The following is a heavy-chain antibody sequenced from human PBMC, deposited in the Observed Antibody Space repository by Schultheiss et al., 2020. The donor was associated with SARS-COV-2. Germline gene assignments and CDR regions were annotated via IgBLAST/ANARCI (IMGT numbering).Heavy chain of an antibody. V-gene: IGHV4-34*01. J-gene: IGHJ4*02. D-gene: IGHD6-13*01. CDR2: INHSGST. Sequence: SQTLSLTCAVYGGSFSGYYWSWIRQPPGKGLEWIGEINHSGSTNYNPSLKSRVTISVDTSKNQFSLKLSSVTAADTAVYYCARDPVAAAGTFDYWGQGTLITV. CDR3: ARDPVAAAGTFDY. CDR1: GGSFSGYY.